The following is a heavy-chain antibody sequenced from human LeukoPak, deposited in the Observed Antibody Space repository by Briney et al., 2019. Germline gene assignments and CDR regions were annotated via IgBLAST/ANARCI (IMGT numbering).Heavy chain of an antibody. CDR1: GGSFSGYY. J-gene: IGHJ5*02. D-gene: IGHD3-3*01. Sequence: SETLSLTCAVYGGSFSGYYWSWIRQPPGKGLEWIGEINHSGSTNYNPSLKSRVTISVDTSKNQFSLKLSSVTAADTAVYYCARGRTIFGVANYNWFDPWGQGTLVTVSS. CDR2: INHSGST. V-gene: IGHV4-34*01. CDR3: ARGRTIFGVANYNWFDP.